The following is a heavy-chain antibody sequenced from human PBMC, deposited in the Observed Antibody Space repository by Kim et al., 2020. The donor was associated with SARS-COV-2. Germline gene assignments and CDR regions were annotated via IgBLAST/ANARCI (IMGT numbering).Heavy chain of an antibody. Sequence: GGSLRLSCAASGFTFSSYGMHWVRQAPGKGLEWVAVISYDGSNKYYADSVKGRFTISRDNSKNTLYLQMNSLRAEDTAVYYCAKDQYSSSSPNFQHWGQGTLVTVSS. CDR3: AKDQYSSSSPNFQH. CDR1: GFTFSSYG. J-gene: IGHJ1*01. D-gene: IGHD6-13*01. V-gene: IGHV3-30*18. CDR2: ISYDGSNK.